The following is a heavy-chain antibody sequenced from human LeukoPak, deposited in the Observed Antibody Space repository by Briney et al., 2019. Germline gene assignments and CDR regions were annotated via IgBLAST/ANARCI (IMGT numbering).Heavy chain of an antibody. CDR1: GYIFTNYG. Sequence: ASVKVSCKASGYIFTNYGISWVRQAPGQGLEWMGWIGTHNGNTNYAQKVQGRVTMTTDTSTSTAYMELRSLRFDDTAVYYCARGGYSNGYDSWGQGTLVTVSS. CDR3: ARGGYSNGYDS. V-gene: IGHV1-18*01. J-gene: IGHJ4*02. D-gene: IGHD5-18*01. CDR2: IGTHNGNT.